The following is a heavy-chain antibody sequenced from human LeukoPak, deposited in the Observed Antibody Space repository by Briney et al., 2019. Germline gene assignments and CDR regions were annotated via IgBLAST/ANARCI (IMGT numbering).Heavy chain of an antibody. CDR2: ISSSSSTI. D-gene: IGHD2-2*01. V-gene: IGHV3-48*02. Sequence: PGGSLRLSCAASGFTFSSYSMNWVRQAPGKGLEWVSYISSSSSTIYYADSVKGRFTISRDNAKNSLYLQMNSLRDEDTAVYYCVRDRPGVPAAPVIDYWGQGTLVTVSS. J-gene: IGHJ4*02. CDR1: GFTFSSYS. CDR3: VRDRPGVPAAPVIDY.